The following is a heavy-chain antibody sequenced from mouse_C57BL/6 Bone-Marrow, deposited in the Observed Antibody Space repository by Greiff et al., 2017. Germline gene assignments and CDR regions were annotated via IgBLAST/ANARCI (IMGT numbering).Heavy chain of an antibody. Sequence: EVQLQQSGPELVKPGASVKIPCKASGYTFTDYNMDWMKQSHGKSLEWIGDINPNNGGTIYNQKFKGKATLTVDKSSSTAYMELRSLTSEDTAVYYCARRSNYYYAMDYWGQGTSVTVSS. J-gene: IGHJ4*01. CDR2: INPNNGGT. D-gene: IGHD2-5*01. V-gene: IGHV1-18*01. CDR3: ARRSNYYYAMDY. CDR1: GYTFTDYN.